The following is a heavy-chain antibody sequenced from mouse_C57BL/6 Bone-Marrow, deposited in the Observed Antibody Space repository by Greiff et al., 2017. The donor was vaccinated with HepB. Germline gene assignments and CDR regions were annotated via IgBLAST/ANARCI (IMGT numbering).Heavy chain of an antibody. CDR3: ARSPLGYYAMDY. Sequence: EVQGVESGGGLVQPGGSLSLSCAASGFTFTDYYMSWVRQPPGKALEWLGFIRNKANGYTTEYSASVKGRFTISRDNSQSILYLQMNALRAEDSATYYCARSPLGYYAMDYWGQGTSVTVSS. CDR2: IRNKANGYTT. J-gene: IGHJ4*01. CDR1: GFTFTDYY. V-gene: IGHV7-3*01.